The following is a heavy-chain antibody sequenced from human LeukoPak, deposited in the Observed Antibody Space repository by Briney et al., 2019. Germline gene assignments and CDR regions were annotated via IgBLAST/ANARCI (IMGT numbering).Heavy chain of an antibody. CDR1: GGTFSSYA. V-gene: IGHV1-69*05. CDR2: IIPIFGTA. CDR3: ASRKYYYDSSGYRPYFDY. Sequence: ASVKVSCKASGGTFSSYAISWLRQAPGQGLEWMGGIIPIFGTANYAQKFQGRATITTDESTSTAYMELSSLRSEDTAVYYCASRKYYYDSSGYRPYFDYWGQGTLVTVSS. J-gene: IGHJ4*02. D-gene: IGHD3-22*01.